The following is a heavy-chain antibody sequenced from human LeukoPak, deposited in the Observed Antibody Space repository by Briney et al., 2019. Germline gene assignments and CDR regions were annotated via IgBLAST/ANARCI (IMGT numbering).Heavy chain of an antibody. Sequence: NPSETLSLTCAISGGSINNYYWSWIRQPPGKGLEWIGYIYYSGTTNYSPSLNSRVNISLDTAKNQFSLRLSSVTAADTAVYYCARQTAKNVDTARFDYWGQGTLVTVSS. V-gene: IGHV4-59*08. J-gene: IGHJ4*02. D-gene: IGHD5-18*01. CDR2: IYYSGTT. CDR3: ARQTAKNVDTARFDY. CDR1: GGSINNYY.